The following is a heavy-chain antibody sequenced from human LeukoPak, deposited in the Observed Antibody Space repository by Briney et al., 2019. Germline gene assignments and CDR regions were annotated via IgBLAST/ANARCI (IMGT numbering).Heavy chain of an antibody. D-gene: IGHD3-10*01. CDR3: ARAGRITMVRGSDT. V-gene: IGHV4-61*02. Sequence: SETLSLTCTVSGGSISSGSYYWSWTRQPAGKGLEWIGRIYTSGSTNYNPSLKSRVTISVDTSKNQFSLKLSSVTAADTAVYYCARAGRITMVRGSDTWGQGTLVTVSS. CDR1: GGSISSGSYY. CDR2: IYTSGST. J-gene: IGHJ4*02.